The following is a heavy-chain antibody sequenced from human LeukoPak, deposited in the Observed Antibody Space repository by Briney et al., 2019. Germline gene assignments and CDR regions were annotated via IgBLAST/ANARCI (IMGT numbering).Heavy chain of an antibody. CDR3: AGGRTYSSSTVEDY. D-gene: IGHD6-13*01. CDR2: IYSGGRT. V-gene: IGHV3-53*01. J-gene: IGHJ4*02. CDR1: GFTVSTNY. Sequence: GGSLRLSCAASGFTVSTNYMSWVRQAPGRGLEWVSVIYSGGRTYYTDSVKGRFTISRDNSKNTLYLQTDSLRADDTAVYYCAGGRTYSSSTVEDYWGQGTLVTVSS.